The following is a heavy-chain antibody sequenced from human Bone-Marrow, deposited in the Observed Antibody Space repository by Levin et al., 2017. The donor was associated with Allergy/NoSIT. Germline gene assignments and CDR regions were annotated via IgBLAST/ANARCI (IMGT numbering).Heavy chain of an antibody. CDR2: IMWNSARM. J-gene: IGHJ4*02. CDR3: VKDRSSVDNWNYGGPFES. Sequence: GGSLRLSCEASGFTFNDFAMHWVRQIPGKGLEWVTGIMWNSARMDYADSVKGRFTVSRDNGKKSLYLEMNALRVEDTALYYCVKDRSSVDNWNYGGPFESWGQGTLVTVSS. CDR1: GFTFNDFA. D-gene: IGHD1-7*01. V-gene: IGHV3-9*01.